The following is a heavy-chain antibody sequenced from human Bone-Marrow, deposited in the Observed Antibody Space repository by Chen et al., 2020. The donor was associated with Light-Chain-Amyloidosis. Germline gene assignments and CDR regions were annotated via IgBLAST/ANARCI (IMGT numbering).Heavy chain of an antibody. CDR1: GFTFNDYA. V-gene: IGHV3-9*01. J-gene: IGHJ6*03. CDR3: VKSLIPSRYLYHYYMDV. Sequence: EVQLVESGGGLVQPGRSLRLSCAASGFTFNDYAMYWVRQVPGKGLEWVSGISSTSGSIGYADSGKGRFSISRDNAKNYLHLQMNSLRPEDTALYYCVKSLIPSRYLYHYYMDVWGKGTTVIVSS. CDR2: ISSTSGSI. D-gene: IGHD1-1*01.